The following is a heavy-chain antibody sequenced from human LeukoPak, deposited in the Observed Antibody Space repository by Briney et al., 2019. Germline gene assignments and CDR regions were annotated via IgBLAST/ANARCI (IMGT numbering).Heavy chain of an antibody. V-gene: IGHV1-8*01. D-gene: IGHD3-10*01. CDR2: MNPNSGNT. J-gene: IGHJ6*02. CDR1: GYTFTSYD. CDR3: ASLLQMVRGVIISDPNNYYGMDV. Sequence: ASVKVSCKASGYTFTSYDINWVRQATGQGLEWMGWMNPNSGNTGYAQKFQGRVTMTRSTSISTAYMELSSLRSEDTAVYYCASLLQMVRGVIISDPNNYYGMDVWGQGTTVTVSS.